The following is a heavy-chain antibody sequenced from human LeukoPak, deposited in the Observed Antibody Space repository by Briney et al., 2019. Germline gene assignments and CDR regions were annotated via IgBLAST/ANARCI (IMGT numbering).Heavy chain of an antibody. V-gene: IGHV3-33*01. CDR1: GFTFSSYG. D-gene: IGHD5-24*01. Sequence: GRSLRLSCAASGFTFSSYGTHWVRQAPGKGLEWVAVIWYDGSNKYYADSVKGRFTISRDNSKNTLYLQMDSLRAEDTAVYYCAAEMATSIKAFDYWGQGTLVTVSS. J-gene: IGHJ4*02. CDR2: IWYDGSNK. CDR3: AAEMATSIKAFDY.